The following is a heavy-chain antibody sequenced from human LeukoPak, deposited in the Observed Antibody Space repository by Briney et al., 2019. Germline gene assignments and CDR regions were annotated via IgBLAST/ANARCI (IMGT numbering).Heavy chain of an antibody. CDR2: INPNSGGT. D-gene: IGHD3-9*01. Sequence: ASVKVSCKASGYTFTGYYMHWVRQAPGQGLEWMGWINPNSGGTNYAQKFQGRVTMTRDTSISTAYMELSRLRSDDTAVYYCAREAGRIYDILTGPPWGQGTLVTVSS. V-gene: IGHV1-2*02. CDR3: AREAGRIYDILTGPP. CDR1: GYTFTGYY. J-gene: IGHJ1*01.